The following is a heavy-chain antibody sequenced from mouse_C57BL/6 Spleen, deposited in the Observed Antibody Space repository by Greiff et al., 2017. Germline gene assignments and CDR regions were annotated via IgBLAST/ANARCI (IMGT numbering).Heavy chain of an antibody. CDR2: ISSGSSTI. J-gene: IGHJ4*01. D-gene: IGHD1-1*01. CDR3: AKLINYYAMDY. CDR1: GFTFSDYG. Sequence: DVKLVESGGGLVKPGGSLKLSCAASGFTFSDYGMHWVRQAPEKGLEWVAYISSGSSTIYYADTVKGRFTLSRDTAENTLFLQLSSLRSEDTAMYYCAKLINYYAMDYWGQGTSVTVSS. V-gene: IGHV5-17*01.